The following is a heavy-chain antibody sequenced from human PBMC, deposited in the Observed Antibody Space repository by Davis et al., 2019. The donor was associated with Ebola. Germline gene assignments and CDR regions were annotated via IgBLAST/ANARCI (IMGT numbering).Heavy chain of an antibody. CDR2: IYPGDSDT. CDR1: GYSFTSYW. Sequence: PGGSLRLSCKGSGYSFTSYWIGWVRQMPGKGLEWMGIIYPGDSDTRYSPSFQGQVTISADKSISTAYLQWSSLKASDTAMYYCARRGYYDSSGYWTPVDYWGQGTLVTVSS. D-gene: IGHD3-22*01. V-gene: IGHV5-51*01. J-gene: IGHJ4*02. CDR3: ARRGYYDSSGYWTPVDY.